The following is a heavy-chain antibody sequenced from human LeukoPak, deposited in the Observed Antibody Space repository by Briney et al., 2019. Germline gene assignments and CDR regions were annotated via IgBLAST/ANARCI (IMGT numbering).Heavy chain of an antibody. D-gene: IGHD5-12*01. V-gene: IGHV1-2*02. CDR3: TRGCSGYGNFDS. J-gene: IGHJ4*02. CDR2: INPNSGGT. CDR1: GYTFTGYY. Sequence: ASVKVSCKASGYTFTGYYMHWVRQAPGQGLEWMGWINPNSGGTNYAQKFQGRVTMTRDTSISTAYMELSSLRAEDTAVYYCTRGCSGYGNFDSWGQGTLVTVSS.